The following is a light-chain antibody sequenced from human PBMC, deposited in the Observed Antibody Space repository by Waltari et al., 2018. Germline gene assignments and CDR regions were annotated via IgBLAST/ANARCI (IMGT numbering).Light chain of an antibody. Sequence: QSVLTQPPSVSGAPGQRVTISCTGSSPNIGAVYAVHWYQQLPGTAPKLLIYGNSNRPSGVPDRFSGSKSGTSASLAITGLQAEDEADYYCQSYDSSLSGSAVFGTGTKVTVL. J-gene: IGLJ1*01. CDR2: GNS. CDR1: SPNIGAVYA. CDR3: QSYDSSLSGSAV. V-gene: IGLV1-40*01.